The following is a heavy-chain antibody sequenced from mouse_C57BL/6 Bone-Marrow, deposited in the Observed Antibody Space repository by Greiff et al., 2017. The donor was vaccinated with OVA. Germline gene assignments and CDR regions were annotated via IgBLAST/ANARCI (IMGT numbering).Heavy chain of an antibody. Sequence: VQLQESGAELARPGASVKLSCKASGYTFTSYGISWVKQRTGQGLEWIGEIYPRSGNTYYNEKFKGKATLTADKSSSTAYMELRSLTSEYSAVYFCASLYYGIFAYWGQGTLVTVSA. CDR1: GYTFTSYG. D-gene: IGHD2-1*01. V-gene: IGHV1-81*01. J-gene: IGHJ3*01. CDR2: IYPRSGNT. CDR3: ASLYYGIFAY.